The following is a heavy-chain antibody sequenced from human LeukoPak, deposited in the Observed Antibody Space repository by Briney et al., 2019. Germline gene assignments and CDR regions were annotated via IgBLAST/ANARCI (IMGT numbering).Heavy chain of an antibody. Sequence: SETLSLTCVVSGASVSSSHWNWIRQLPGKGLEWIGCLSYTGKTDYNPSLTSRVTISLDSSRNQVSLKLRSVTAADTAVYYCSEGYFEPFDHWGQGTLVTVSS. J-gene: IGHJ4*02. CDR2: LSYTGKT. V-gene: IGHV4-59*02. CDR1: GASVSSSH. D-gene: IGHD2/OR15-2a*01. CDR3: SEGYFEPFDH.